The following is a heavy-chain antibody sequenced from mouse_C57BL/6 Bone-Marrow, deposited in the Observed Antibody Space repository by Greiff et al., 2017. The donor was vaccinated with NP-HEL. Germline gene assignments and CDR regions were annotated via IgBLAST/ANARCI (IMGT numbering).Heavy chain of an antibody. Sequence: VQRVESGAELASPGASVTLSCKASGYTFTDHIMNWVKKRPGQGLEWIGRIYPVSGETNYNQKFMGKATFSVYRSSSTVYRVVNSLKSGDPAVYYGGRGGYYGDYAMDYWGQGTSVTVSS. D-gene: IGHD1-1*01. CDR2: IYPVSGET. CDR1: GYTFTDHI. CDR3: GRGGYYGDYAMDY. J-gene: IGHJ4*01. V-gene: IGHV1-11*01.